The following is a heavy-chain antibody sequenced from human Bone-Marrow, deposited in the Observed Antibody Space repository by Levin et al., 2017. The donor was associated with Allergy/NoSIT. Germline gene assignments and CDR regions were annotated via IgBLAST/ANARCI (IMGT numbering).Heavy chain of an antibody. D-gene: IGHD6-6*01. V-gene: IGHV3-30-3*01. J-gene: IGHJ4*02. CDR1: GFTFSSYA. Sequence: PGGSLRLSCAASGFTFSSYAMHWVRQAPGKGLEWVAVISYDGSNKYYADSVKGRFTISRDNSKNTLYLQMNSLRAEDTAVYYCAIEIEYSSPRGDYWGQGTLVTVSS. CDR2: ISYDGSNK. CDR3: AIEIEYSSPRGDY.